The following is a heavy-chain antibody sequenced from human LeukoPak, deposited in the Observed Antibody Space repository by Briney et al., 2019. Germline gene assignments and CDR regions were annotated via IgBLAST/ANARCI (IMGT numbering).Heavy chain of an antibody. V-gene: IGHV4-59*11. Sequence: PSETLSLTCTVSRGSMRGHYWSWIRQTPGKGLEWIGFVYYNGGAMYNPSLKSRVSISSDTSKNQFSLELSSVTAADTAVYYCARPLGYWGQGTLVTVSS. J-gene: IGHJ4*02. CDR3: ARPLGY. CDR2: VYYNGGA. CDR1: RGSMRGHY. D-gene: IGHD7-27*01.